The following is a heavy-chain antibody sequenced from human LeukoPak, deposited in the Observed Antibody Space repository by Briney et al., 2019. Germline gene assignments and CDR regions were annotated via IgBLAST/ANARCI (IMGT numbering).Heavy chain of an antibody. CDR2: IYTSGST. D-gene: IGHD3-22*01. CDR1: GDSISSGNFY. V-gene: IGHV4-61*02. CDR3: ARDPTPVTYYYDSSGYSHAFDI. Sequence: SETLSLTCTVSGDSISSGNFYWSWIRQPAGRGLEWIGRIYTSGSTNYNSSLKSRVTISVDTSKNQISLKLSSVTAADTAVYYCARDPTPVTYYYDSSGYSHAFDIWGQGTMVTVSS. J-gene: IGHJ3*02.